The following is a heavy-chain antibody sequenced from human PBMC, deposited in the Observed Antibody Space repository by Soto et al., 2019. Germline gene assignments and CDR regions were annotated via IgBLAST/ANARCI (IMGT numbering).Heavy chain of an antibody. Sequence: QVQMQESGPGLVKPSETLSLTCTVSGDSVRNQYWSWIRRPPGRGLEWIGYIYRSGSTKYHPSLKSRLTISVDTSKNQFSLKLSSVTAADTAVYYCARTLDYGHMDVWGKGTTVNVSS. CDR3: ARTLDYGHMDV. J-gene: IGHJ6*03. V-gene: IGHV4-4*09. CDR1: GDSVRNQY. D-gene: IGHD3-16*01. CDR2: IYRSGST.